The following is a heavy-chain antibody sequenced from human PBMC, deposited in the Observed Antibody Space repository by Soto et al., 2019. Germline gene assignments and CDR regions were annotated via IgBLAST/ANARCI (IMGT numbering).Heavy chain of an antibody. J-gene: IGHJ5*01. D-gene: IGHD1-1*01. CDR3: SKNGTTWFAS. CDR1: GYSFHNSG. Sequence: QVQLVQSGPELKKPEASVKVSCKTSGYSFHNSGISWVRQAPGQGLEWMGWISVLNGYAHYGQKFQGRVIMTADTFTSTAYMELRGLRSDDTAMYYCSKNGTTWFASWGQGTPVTVSS. CDR2: ISVLNGYA. V-gene: IGHV1-18*01.